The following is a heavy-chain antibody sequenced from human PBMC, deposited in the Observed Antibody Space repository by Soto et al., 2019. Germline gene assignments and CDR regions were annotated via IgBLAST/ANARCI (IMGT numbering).Heavy chain of an antibody. CDR3: ARASWEWYNWNDYIPFDY. Sequence: GGSLRLSCAASGFTFSSYAMHWVRQAPGKGLEWVAVISYDGSNKYYADSVKGRFTISRDNSKNTLYLQMNSLRAEDTAVYYCARASWEWYNWNDYIPFDYWGQGTLVTVSS. J-gene: IGHJ4*02. CDR1: GFTFSSYA. V-gene: IGHV3-30-3*01. D-gene: IGHD1-1*01. CDR2: ISYDGSNK.